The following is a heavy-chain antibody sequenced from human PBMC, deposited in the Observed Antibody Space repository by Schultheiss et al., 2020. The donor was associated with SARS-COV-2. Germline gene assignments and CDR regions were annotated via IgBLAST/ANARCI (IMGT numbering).Heavy chain of an antibody. CDR1: GFTLSTYW. CDR3: ARDSTGYCSSTSCYTYYYYYMDV. CDR2: ISGSGGST. J-gene: IGHJ6*03. Sequence: GGSLRLSCAASGFTLSTYWLHWVRQAPGKGLEWVSAISGSGGSTNYADSVKGRFTISRENAKNSLYLQMNSLRAEDTAVYYCARDSTGYCSSTSCYTYYYYYMDVWGKGTTVTVSS. D-gene: IGHD2-2*02. V-gene: IGHV3-74*01.